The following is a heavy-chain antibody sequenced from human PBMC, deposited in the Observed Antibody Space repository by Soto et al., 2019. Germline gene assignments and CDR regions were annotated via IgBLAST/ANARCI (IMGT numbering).Heavy chain of an antibody. CDR3: ARHCRYCISTSCPMGYYYYGMDV. Sequence: PGESLKISCKGSGFSFTTYWIAWVRQMPGKGLEWMGIIYPGDSKTTYSPSFQGQVTISADKSISTAHLQWSSLKASDAAMYYCARHCRYCISTSCPMGYYYYGMDVWGQGTTVTVSS. J-gene: IGHJ6*02. V-gene: IGHV5-51*01. CDR2: IYPGDSKT. CDR1: GFSFTTYW. D-gene: IGHD2-2*01.